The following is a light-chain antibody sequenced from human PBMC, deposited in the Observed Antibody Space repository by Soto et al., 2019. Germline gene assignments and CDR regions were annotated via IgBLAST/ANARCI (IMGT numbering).Light chain of an antibody. CDR1: SSDVGAYNY. Sequence: QSALTQPPSVSGSPGQSVTISCTGTSSDVGAYNYVSWYQQHPGKAPKLMIFEVSKRPSGVPDRFSGSKSGNTASLTVSGLQAEDEADYYCSSYAGNNNKMVFGGGTKLTVL. J-gene: IGLJ2*01. CDR2: EVS. V-gene: IGLV2-8*01. CDR3: SSYAGNNNKMV.